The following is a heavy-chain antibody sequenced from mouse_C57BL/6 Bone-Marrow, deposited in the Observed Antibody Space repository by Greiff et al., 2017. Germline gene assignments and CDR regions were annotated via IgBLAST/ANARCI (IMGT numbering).Heavy chain of an antibody. J-gene: IGHJ1*03. Sequence: QVQLKQPGAELVKPGASVKMSCKASGYTFTSYWITWVKQRPGQGLEWIGDIYPGSGSTNYNEKFKSKATLTVDTSSSTAYMQLSSLTSEDSAVYYCARYSSSSFDVWGTGTTVTVSS. CDR2: IYPGSGST. D-gene: IGHD3-2*02. CDR1: GYTFTSYW. CDR3: ARYSSSSFDV. V-gene: IGHV1-55*01.